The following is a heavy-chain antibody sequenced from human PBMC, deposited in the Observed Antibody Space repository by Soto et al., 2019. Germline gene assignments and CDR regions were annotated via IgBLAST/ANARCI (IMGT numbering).Heavy chain of an antibody. CDR2: ISGSGFKK. V-gene: IGHV3-23*01. J-gene: IGHJ5*02. D-gene: IGHD1-26*01. CDR1: GFIFENFG. CDR3: AKNQGVELVPLATVDWFDP. Sequence: GGSLRLSCAASGFIFENFGMSWVRQAPGKGLEWISSISGSGFKKYYADSVKGRFTISRDNSKSTGYLELNNLSAEDTAVYHCAKNQGVELVPLATVDWFDPWGQGSVVTVSS.